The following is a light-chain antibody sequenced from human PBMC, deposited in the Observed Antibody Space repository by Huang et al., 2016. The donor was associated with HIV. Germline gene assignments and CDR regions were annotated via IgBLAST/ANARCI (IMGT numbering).Light chain of an antibody. Sequence: MTQSPAILSVSPGERASLSCRTSQTVTNNLAWYQHRPGQAPRVLIYGASNRAAGVPARFSGRGSGTDFTLTISSLQSEDFGIYYCHQYDNWPPAFGGGTRVEVK. CDR3: HQYDNWPPA. CDR2: GAS. CDR1: QTVTNN. J-gene: IGKJ4*01. V-gene: IGKV3-15*01.